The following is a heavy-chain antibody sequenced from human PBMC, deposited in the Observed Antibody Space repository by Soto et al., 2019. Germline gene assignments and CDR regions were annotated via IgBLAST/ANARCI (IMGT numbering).Heavy chain of an antibody. CDR3: ARCYCRVGSCFTCWHFDL. CDR2: ISIEKGDT. D-gene: IGHD2-15*01. Sequence: QVQVVQSGAEVKKPGASVKVACKASGYSFDTFGMSWVRQAPGQGLEWMGWISIEKGDTNSAQKFQDRDTMTTDTSTSTAYMELRSLTSDDTAVYYCARCYCRVGSCFTCWHFDLWGRGTLVTVSS. CDR1: GYSFDTFG. J-gene: IGHJ2*01. V-gene: IGHV1-18*01.